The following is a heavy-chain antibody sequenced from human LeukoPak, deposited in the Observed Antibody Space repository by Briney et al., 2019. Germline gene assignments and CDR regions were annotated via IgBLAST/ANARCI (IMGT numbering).Heavy chain of an antibody. Sequence: GGSLRLSCAASKFIFSNYWMSWVRQAPGKGLEWVAYIKKTGSETYYVDSVKGRFTITRDNARNSLFLQMNSLRAEDTAVYYCAREDGYCSGGNCYSYFDSWGQGTLVTVSS. CDR1: KFIFSNYW. CDR2: IKKTGSET. V-gene: IGHV3-7*01. CDR3: AREDGYCSGGNCYSYFDS. J-gene: IGHJ4*02. D-gene: IGHD2-15*01.